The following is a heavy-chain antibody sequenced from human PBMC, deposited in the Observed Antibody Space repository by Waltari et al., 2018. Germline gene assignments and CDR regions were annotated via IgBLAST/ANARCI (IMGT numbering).Heavy chain of an antibody. V-gene: IGHV3-33*01. CDR3: ASMATTSDFDY. CDR2: IWHDGTYK. Sequence: QVRLEQSGGGVVQPGGSLRLSCAASGFTFSDHGMLWVRQAPGMGLEWVSLIWHDGTYKYSADCVKGRFSISRDNSKNMVYLQMNGLRAEDTAVYFCASMATTSDFDYWGQGALVTVSS. CDR1: GFTFSDHG. D-gene: IGHD4-17*01. J-gene: IGHJ4*02.